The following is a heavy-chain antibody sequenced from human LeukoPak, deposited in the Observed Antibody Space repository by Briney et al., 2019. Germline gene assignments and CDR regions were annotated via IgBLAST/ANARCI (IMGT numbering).Heavy chain of an antibody. V-gene: IGHV3-49*04. CDR2: IRSKEHGGTP. J-gene: IGHJ4*02. Sequence: GGSLRLSCTASGFTFGEYGMSWVRQAPGKGLEWVGLIRSKEHGGTPEYAASVKGRFSISRDDSKSIAYLQMNSLKTEDTGVYYCSGDLSPIVGAFDFWGQGTLVTVSS. D-gene: IGHD1-26*01. CDR3: SGDLSPIVGAFDF. CDR1: GFTFGEYG.